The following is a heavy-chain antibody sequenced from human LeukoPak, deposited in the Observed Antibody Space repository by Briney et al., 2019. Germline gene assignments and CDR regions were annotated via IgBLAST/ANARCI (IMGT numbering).Heavy chain of an antibody. D-gene: IGHD2-15*01. CDR3: ARRLQRHFDY. CDR1: GYSFTSYW. Sequence: GESLKISCKGSGYSFTSYWISWVHQMPGKVQEWMGRIDPSDSYTNYSPSFQGHITIPVDKSISTAYLQWSSLKASDTAMYYCARRLQRHFDYWGQGTLVTVSS. J-gene: IGHJ4*02. V-gene: IGHV5-10-1*01. CDR2: IDPSDSYT.